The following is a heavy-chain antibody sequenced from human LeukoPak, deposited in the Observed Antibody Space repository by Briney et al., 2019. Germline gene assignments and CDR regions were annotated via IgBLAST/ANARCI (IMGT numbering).Heavy chain of an antibody. Sequence: ASVKVSCKVTGYTHTELSMHWVRQAPGKRLEWMGGFDPEDGETIYAQKFQGRVTMTEDTSTDTAYMELSSLRSEDTAVYYGATDVAVPAGAFDIWGQGTMVTVSS. V-gene: IGHV1-24*01. CDR3: ATDVAVPAGAFDI. D-gene: IGHD2-2*01. J-gene: IGHJ3*02. CDR1: GYTHTELS. CDR2: FDPEDGET.